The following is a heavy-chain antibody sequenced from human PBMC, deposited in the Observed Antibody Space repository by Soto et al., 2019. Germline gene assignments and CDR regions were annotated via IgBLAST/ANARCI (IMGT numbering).Heavy chain of an antibody. CDR1: GFTFSSYW. V-gene: IGHV3-7*01. D-gene: IGHD6-13*01. Sequence: SGGGLVQPGGSLRLSCVDSGFTFSSYWMSWVRQAPVKGLEWVGNIKQDGSEENYVDSVKGRFTISRDNAKNSMYLQMNSLRVEDTAVYYCARIAASGRGWDVWGQGTTVVVSS. J-gene: IGHJ6*02. CDR3: ARIAASGRGWDV. CDR2: IKQDGSEE.